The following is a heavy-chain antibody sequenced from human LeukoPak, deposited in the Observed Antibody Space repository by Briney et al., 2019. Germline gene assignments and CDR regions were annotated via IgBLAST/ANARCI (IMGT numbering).Heavy chain of an antibody. CDR2: INLDGNKI. CDR1: GFTFNSNW. CDR3: ARTKYYYDSSGYETYYFDY. Sequence: GGSLRLSCAASGFTFNSNWLSWVRQAPGKELEWVANINLDGNKINYVDSVKGRFTISRDNAKNSLYLQMNSLRAEDTAVYYCARTKYYYDSSGYETYYFDYWGQGTLVTVSS. V-gene: IGHV3-7*04. J-gene: IGHJ4*02. D-gene: IGHD3-22*01.